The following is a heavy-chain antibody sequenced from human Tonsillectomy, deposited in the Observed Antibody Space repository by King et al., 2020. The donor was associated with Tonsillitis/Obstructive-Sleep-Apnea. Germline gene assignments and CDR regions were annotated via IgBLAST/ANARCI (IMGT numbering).Heavy chain of an antibody. V-gene: IGHV5-51*01. CDR2: IYPGDSDT. Sequence: QLVQSGAEVKKPGESLRISCKGSGYSFTTYWIGWVRQMPGKGLEWMGIIYPGDSDTKYSPSLQGQVTISADKSISTAYLQWSTLRASDTAMYYCVRHEEGSGSNYMVVWGEGTTVTVSS. D-gene: IGHD3-10*01. CDR1: GYSFTTYW. CDR3: VRHEEGSGSNYMVV. J-gene: IGHJ6*03.